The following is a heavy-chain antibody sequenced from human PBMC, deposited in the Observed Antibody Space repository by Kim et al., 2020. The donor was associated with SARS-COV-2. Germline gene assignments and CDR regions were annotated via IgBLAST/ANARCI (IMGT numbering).Heavy chain of an antibody. Sequence: NYSPSFQGQVTISAEKSVSTAYLQWSSLKASDTAMYYCARLSLLWEGGLDVWGQGTTVTVSS. J-gene: IGHJ6*02. D-gene: IGHD3-10*01. V-gene: IGHV5-10-1*04. CDR3: ARLSLLWEGGLDV.